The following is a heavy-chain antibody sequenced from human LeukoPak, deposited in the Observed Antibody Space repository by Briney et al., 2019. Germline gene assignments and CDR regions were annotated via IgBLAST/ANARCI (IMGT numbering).Heavy chain of an antibody. CDR2: ISYDGSNK. CDR1: GFTFSSYA. J-gene: IGHJ6*04. CDR3: ARDRIKYYYGSGSYYNPLYYYGMDV. V-gene: IGHV3-30*04. Sequence: GRSLRLSCAASGFTFSSYAMHWVRQAPGKGPEWVADISYDGSNKYYADSVKGRFTISRDNSKNTLYLQMNSLRAEVTAVYYCARDRIKYYYGSGSYYNPLYYYGMDVWGKGTTVTVSS. D-gene: IGHD3-10*01.